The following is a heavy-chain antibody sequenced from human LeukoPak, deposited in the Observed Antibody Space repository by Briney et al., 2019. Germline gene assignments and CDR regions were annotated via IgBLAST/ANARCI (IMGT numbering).Heavy chain of an antibody. CDR2: INHSGST. CDR1: GGSFSGYY. Sequence: SETLSLTCAVYGGSFSGYYWSWIRQPPGKGLEWIGEINHSGSTNYNPSLKSRVTISVDTSKNQFSLKLSSVTAADTAVYYCARNVVGAATRGDFDYWGHGTLVTVSS. V-gene: IGHV4-34*01. CDR3: ARNVVGAATRGDFDY. J-gene: IGHJ4*01. D-gene: IGHD2-15*01.